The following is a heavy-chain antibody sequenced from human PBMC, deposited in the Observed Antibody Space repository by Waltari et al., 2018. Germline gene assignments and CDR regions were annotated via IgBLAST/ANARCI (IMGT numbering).Heavy chain of an antibody. Sequence: EVRLVESGGGLVRPGESLRLSCAASGFTFSSYTMNWVRQAPGKGPEWISFITSDGTHTTYADSMRGRLTISRDNSKNTLYLQMDSLSVEDTAVYYCARWQQWPVRAFDYWGQGTLVTVSS. CDR1: GFTFSSYT. CDR3: ARWQQWPVRAFDY. CDR2: ITSDGTHT. D-gene: IGHD6-19*01. J-gene: IGHJ4*02. V-gene: IGHV3-21*04.